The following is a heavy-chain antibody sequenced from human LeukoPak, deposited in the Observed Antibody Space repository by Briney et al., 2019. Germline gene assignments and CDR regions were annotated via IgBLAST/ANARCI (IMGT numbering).Heavy chain of an antibody. CDR3: ARAAAGRAYYHYGMDV. CDR2: LDSDGSP. CDR1: GFTVRSDN. J-gene: IGHJ6*02. D-gene: IGHD6-13*01. V-gene: IGHV3-53*01. Sequence: GGSLRLSCAAFGFTVRSDNMNWVRQAPGKGLEWVSILDSDGSPSYADSVKGRFTISRDNSKNTLDLQMNSLRAEDTAVYYCARAAAGRAYYHYGMDVWGQGTTVTVSS.